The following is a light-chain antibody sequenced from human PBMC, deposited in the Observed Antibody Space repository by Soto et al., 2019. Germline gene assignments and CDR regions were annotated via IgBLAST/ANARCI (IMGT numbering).Light chain of an antibody. CDR3: LQDYKCPWT. CDR1: KGIGND. Sequence: AIQMTQSPSSLSASVGDRVTITCRASKGIGNDLGWYQEKPGKAPNLLIYAASNLQSGVPSRFSGSGSGTDFTLTISSLQPEDFATYYGLQDYKCPWTVGQGTKVEIK. CDR2: AAS. J-gene: IGKJ1*01. V-gene: IGKV1-6*01.